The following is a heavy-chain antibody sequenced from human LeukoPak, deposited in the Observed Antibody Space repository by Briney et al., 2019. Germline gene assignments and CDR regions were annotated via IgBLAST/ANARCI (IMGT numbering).Heavy chain of an antibody. CDR3: ARDSTRIAKGMDV. J-gene: IGHJ6*02. D-gene: IGHD6-13*01. Sequence: ASVKVSCKASGYTFTGYYMHWVRQAPGQGLEWMGWINPNSGGTNYAQKFQGRVTMTRDTSISTAYMELSRLRSDDTAVYHCARDSTRIAKGMDVWGQGTTVTVSS. CDR1: GYTFTGYY. CDR2: INPNSGGT. V-gene: IGHV1-2*02.